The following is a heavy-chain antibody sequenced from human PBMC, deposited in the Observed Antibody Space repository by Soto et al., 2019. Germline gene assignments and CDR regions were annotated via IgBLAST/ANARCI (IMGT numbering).Heavy chain of an antibody. J-gene: IGHJ6*02. D-gene: IGHD3-3*01. CDR1: GFTFSSYG. CDR2: ISYDGSNT. CDR3: XXDFAIXGVAGDNYGMDV. Sequence: QVQLVESGGGVVQPGRSLRLSCAASGFTFSSYGMHWVRQAPGKGLEWVALISYDGSNTYYADSVKGRFTXXXXXSKXXXXXXXXXXXXXXXXXXXXXXDFAIXGVAGDNYGMDVWGQGTTVTVSS. V-gene: IGHV3-30*03.